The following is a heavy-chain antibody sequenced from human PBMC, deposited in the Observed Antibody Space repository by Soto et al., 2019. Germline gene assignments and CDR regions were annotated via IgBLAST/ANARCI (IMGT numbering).Heavy chain of an antibody. CDR3: ARSVEGHFDY. J-gene: IGHJ4*02. CDR2: MTSDTKTI. CDR1: GFKFSISS. D-gene: IGHD6-19*01. Sequence: EVQLVESGGALVQPGGSLGLSCVASGFKFSISSMNWVRQAPGKGLEWSAYMTSDTKTIKYADSVKGRFTSSRDNAKNSGYRQMNSLSDEDTAVYYCARSVEGHFDYGGQGTVVTVSS. V-gene: IGHV3-48*02.